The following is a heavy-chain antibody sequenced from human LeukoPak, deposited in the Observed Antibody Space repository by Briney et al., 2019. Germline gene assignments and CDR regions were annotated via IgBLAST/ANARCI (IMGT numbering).Heavy chain of an antibody. J-gene: IGHJ4*02. D-gene: IGHD3-10*01. CDR1: GGSISSGGYY. CDR3: ARGYYGSGTPYFDH. CDR2: IYYSGST. Sequence: SQTLSLTCTVSGGSISSGGYYWSWIRQHPGKGLEWIGYIYYSGSTYYNPSLKSRVTISVDTSKNQFSLKLSSVTAADTAVYYCARGYYGSGTPYFDHWGQGTLVTVSS. V-gene: IGHV4-31*03.